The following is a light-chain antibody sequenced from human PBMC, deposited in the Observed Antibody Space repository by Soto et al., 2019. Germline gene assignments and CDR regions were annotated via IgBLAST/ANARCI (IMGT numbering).Light chain of an antibody. Sequence: QSALTQPASVSGSPGQSITISCTGTSSDVGAYNFVAWFQQHPGKVPKLMTYDVNSRPSGISDRFSGSKSGNTASLTISGLQAEDEADYYCSSFTTSNTFVFGTGTQLTVL. CDR3: SSFTTSNTFV. V-gene: IGLV2-14*01. CDR1: SSDVGAYNF. CDR2: DVN. J-gene: IGLJ1*01.